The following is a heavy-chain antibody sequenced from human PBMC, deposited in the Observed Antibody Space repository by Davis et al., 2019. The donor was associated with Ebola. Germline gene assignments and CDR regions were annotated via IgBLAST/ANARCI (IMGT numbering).Heavy chain of an antibody. CDR2: IYPGDPEI. Sequence: KVSCKASGYSFTDYWIGWVRQVPGKGLEWVGIIYPGDPEIRYSPSFQGHVTISADRSTTTAYLRWSSLKASDSALYYCARLGFVVDPTAAEFWGQGTLVTVSS. CDR1: GYSFTDYW. D-gene: IGHD2-15*01. J-gene: IGHJ1*01. CDR3: ARLGFVVDPTAAEF. V-gene: IGHV5-51*01.